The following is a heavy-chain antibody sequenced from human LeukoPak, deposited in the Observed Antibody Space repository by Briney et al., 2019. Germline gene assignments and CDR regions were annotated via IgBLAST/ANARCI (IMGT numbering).Heavy chain of an antibody. J-gene: IGHJ4*02. V-gene: IGHV4-4*07. CDR1: GGSISGYF. D-gene: IGHD5-12*01. Sequence: SETLSLTCTVSGGSISGYFWSWIRQPAGRGLEWIGRIYSSGSNNYNPSLKSRVTMSLDTSKNHLSLNLSSVTAADTAVYYCAREPTSGREPTSGRPLDYWGQGTLVTVSS. CDR3: AREPTSGREPTSGRPLDY. CDR2: IYSSGSN.